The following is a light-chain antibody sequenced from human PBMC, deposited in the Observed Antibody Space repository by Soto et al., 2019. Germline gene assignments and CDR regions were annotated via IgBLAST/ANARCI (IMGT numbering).Light chain of an antibody. Sequence: QSALTQPASVSGSPGQSITISCTGTSSDVAAYNFVSWYQQHPGEVPKLMIYEVIKRPSGISDRFSGSKSGNTASLTISGLQAEDEADYYCSAYTHSTTVIFGGGTKVTVL. J-gene: IGLJ2*01. CDR3: SAYTHSTTVI. CDR2: EVI. CDR1: SSDVAAYNF. V-gene: IGLV2-14*03.